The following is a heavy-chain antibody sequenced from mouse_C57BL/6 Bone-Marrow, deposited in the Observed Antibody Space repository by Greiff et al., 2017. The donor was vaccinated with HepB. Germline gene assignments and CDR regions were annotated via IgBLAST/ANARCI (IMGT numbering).Heavy chain of an antibody. D-gene: IGHD2-4*01. CDR1: GFSLTSYA. CDR3: ARFYYDYDVGAWFAY. J-gene: IGHJ3*01. V-gene: IGHV2-9-1*01. Sequence: VQLQQSGPGLVAPSQSLSITCTVSGFSLTSYAISWVRQPPGKGLEWLGVIWTGGGTNYNSALKSRLSISKDNSKSQVFLKMNSLQTDDTARYYCARFYYDYDVGAWFAYWGQGTLVTVSA. CDR2: IWTGGGT.